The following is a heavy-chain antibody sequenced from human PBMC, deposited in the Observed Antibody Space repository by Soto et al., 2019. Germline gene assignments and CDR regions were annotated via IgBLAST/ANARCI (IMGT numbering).Heavy chain of an antibody. Sequence: SETLCLTCTVTGASVASSTYYWGWIRQPPGKGLEWIGSIYYSGSTYYNPSLRSRVTITVDTSKNQVSLKLTSVTAADTAVYYCANDYGDYKSYYAMDVWGQGTTVTVSS. J-gene: IGHJ6*02. CDR3: ANDYGDYKSYYAMDV. CDR1: GASVASSTYY. V-gene: IGHV4-39*01. CDR2: IYYSGST. D-gene: IGHD4-17*01.